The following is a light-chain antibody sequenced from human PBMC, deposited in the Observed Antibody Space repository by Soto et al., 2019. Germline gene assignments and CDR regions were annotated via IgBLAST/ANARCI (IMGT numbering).Light chain of an antibody. CDR2: GAS. V-gene: IGKV1-9*01. CDR1: QGISSY. CDR3: QQLDTYPGGT. Sequence: DIQLTQSPSFLSASVGDRVTITCRASQGISSYLAWYQQKPGKAPKLLIYGASTLQSGVPSRFSGSRSGTEFTLTISSLQPEDFAIYYCQQLDTYPGGTFGGGTKVEIK. J-gene: IGKJ4*01.